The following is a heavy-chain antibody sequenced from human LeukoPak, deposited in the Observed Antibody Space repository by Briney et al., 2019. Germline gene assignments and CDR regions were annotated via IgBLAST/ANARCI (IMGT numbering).Heavy chain of an antibody. Sequence: PSETLSLTCAVYGGSFSGYYWSWIRQPPGKGLEWIGEINHSGSTNYNPSLKSRVTISVDTSKNQFSLKLSSVTAADTAVYYCARTTSGPLEMASQSPLDYWGQGTLVTVSS. CDR1: GGSFSGYY. V-gene: IGHV4-34*01. D-gene: IGHD1-1*01. CDR3: ARTTSGPLEMASQSPLDY. CDR2: INHSGST. J-gene: IGHJ4*02.